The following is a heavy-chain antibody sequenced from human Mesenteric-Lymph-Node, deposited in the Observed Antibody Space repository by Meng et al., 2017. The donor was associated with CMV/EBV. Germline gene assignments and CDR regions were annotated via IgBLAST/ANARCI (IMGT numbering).Heavy chain of an antibody. Sequence: GESLKISCAASGFTFSDYYMSWIRQAPGKGLEWVSYISNSGSTIYYADSVKGRFTISRDNAKNSLYLQMNSLRAEDTAVYYCLVGAHYYSYGMDVWGQGTTVTVSS. J-gene: IGHJ6*02. CDR2: ISNSGSTI. D-gene: IGHD1-26*01. CDR3: LVGAHYYSYGMDV. V-gene: IGHV3-11*01. CDR1: GFTFSDYY.